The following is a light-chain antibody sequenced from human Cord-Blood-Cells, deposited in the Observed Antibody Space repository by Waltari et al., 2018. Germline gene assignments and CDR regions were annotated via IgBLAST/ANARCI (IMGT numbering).Light chain of an antibody. CDR1: TRYVGGYNW. J-gene: IGLJ3*02. CDR3: SSYTSSSTWV. Sequence: QSGLTQPASASASPGHSITLASPATTRYVGGYNWLFSYHQHPGKAPKLMIYDGSNRPSGVSNRFSGSKSGNTASLTISGLQAEDEADYYCSSYTSSSTWVFGGGTKRTVL. CDR2: DGS. V-gene: IGLV2-14*01.